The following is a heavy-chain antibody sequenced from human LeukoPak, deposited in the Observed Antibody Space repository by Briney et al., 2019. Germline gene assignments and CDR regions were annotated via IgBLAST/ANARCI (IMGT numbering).Heavy chain of an antibody. J-gene: IGHJ4*02. CDR3: AKDRRNYYGSGVDY. V-gene: IGHV3-30*18. D-gene: IGHD3-10*01. Sequence: PGGSLRLSCAASGFTFSNGMHWVRQAPGKGLEWVVVITYDGSKKYYGDSVKGRFTVSRDNSKNTLYLQMNSLRAEDTAVYYCAKDRRNYYGSGVDYWGQGTLVTVSS. CDR1: GFTFSNG. CDR2: ITYDGSKK.